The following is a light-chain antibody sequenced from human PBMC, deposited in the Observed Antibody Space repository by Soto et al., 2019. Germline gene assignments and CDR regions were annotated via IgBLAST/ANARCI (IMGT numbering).Light chain of an antibody. J-gene: IGKJ2*01. CDR3: QQANSFPYT. Sequence: DIQMTQSPSSVSASVGDRVTITCRASQGVSNWLAWYQQKPGKAPKLLIYAASTLRSGVPSRFRGSGSGTDFTFTISSLQPEAFATYYCQQANSFPYTFGQGTKLEIK. V-gene: IGKV1-12*01. CDR2: AAS. CDR1: QGVSNW.